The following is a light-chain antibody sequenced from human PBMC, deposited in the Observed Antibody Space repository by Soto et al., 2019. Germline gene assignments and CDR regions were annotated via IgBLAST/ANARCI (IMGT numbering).Light chain of an antibody. CDR3: QQYGSSPVT. V-gene: IGKV3-20*01. Sequence: EIVLTQSPGTLSLSPGERATLTCRASQSVTSNFLAWHQQKPGQAPRLLMYGASSRATGIPDRFSGSGSGTDFTLTISRLEPEDFAVYYCQQYGSSPVTFGHGTKVDIK. J-gene: IGKJ3*01. CDR1: QSVTSNF. CDR2: GAS.